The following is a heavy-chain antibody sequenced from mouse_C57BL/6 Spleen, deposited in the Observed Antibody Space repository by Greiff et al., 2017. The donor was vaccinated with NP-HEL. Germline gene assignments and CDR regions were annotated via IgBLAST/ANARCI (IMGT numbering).Heavy chain of an antibody. D-gene: IGHD4-1*01. J-gene: IGHJ4*01. CDR1: GYTFTDYY. Sequence: VQLQESGAELVRPGASVKLSCKASGYTFTDYYINWVKQRPGQGLEWIARIYPGSGNTYYNEKFKGKATLTAEKSSSTAYMQLSSLTYEDSAVYFCARSLGRDYYAMDYWGQGTSVTVSS. CDR2: IYPGSGNT. V-gene: IGHV1-76*01. CDR3: ARSLGRDYYAMDY.